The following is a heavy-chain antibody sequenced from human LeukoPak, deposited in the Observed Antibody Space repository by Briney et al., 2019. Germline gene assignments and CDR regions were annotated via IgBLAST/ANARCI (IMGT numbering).Heavy chain of an antibody. J-gene: IGHJ5*02. D-gene: IGHD6-13*01. CDR2: INPDGSNS. V-gene: IGHV3-7*01. CDR3: AKVLGEYSIRSKPLDT. Sequence: PGGSLRLSCAASGFTFSNSWMTWVRQAPGKGLEWVASINPDGSNSYYLDSVKGRFTISRDNAKNSLYLQMNSLRAEDTAVYYCAKVLGEYSIRSKPLDTWGQGTLVTVSS. CDR1: GFTFSNSW.